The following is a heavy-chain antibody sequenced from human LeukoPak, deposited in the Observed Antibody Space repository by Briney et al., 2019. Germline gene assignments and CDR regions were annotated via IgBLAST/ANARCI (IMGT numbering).Heavy chain of an antibody. Sequence: SGTLSLTCTVSGGSMSSYYWNWIRQPPGKGLEWIGYIYYGGSTNYNPSLKSRATISVDTSKNQFSLKLSSVTAADTAVYYCARHHYYDSSGQFDYWGQGTLVTVSS. CDR1: GGSMSSYY. CDR3: ARHHYYDSSGQFDY. CDR2: IYYGGST. V-gene: IGHV4-59*08. D-gene: IGHD3-22*01. J-gene: IGHJ4*02.